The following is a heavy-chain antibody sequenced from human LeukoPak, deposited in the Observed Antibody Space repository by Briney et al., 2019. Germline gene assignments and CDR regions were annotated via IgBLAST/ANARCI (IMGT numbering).Heavy chain of an antibody. D-gene: IGHD2-2*01. J-gene: IGHJ5*02. CDR3: ARPLHCGSTSCYDWCDP. CDR1: GGSISDNY. V-gene: IGHV4-59*12. CDR2: IYYGGST. Sequence: SETLSLTCTVSGGSISDNYWSWIRQPPGKGLEWIGYIYYGGSTNYNPSLKSRITLSVDTSKNQFSLKLSSVTAADTAVYYCARPLHCGSTSCYDWCDPWGQGTLVTVSS.